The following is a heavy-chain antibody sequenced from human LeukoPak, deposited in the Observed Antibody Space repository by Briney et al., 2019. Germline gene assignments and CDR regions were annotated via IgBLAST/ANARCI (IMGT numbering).Heavy chain of an antibody. J-gene: IGHJ4*02. Sequence: ASVRVSCKASGYAFSDYYMHWVRQAPGHGLEWVAWINPNNGATNHTQKFQGRLTLTTDTSISTAYMELSRVRSDDTAVYYCTAMTFRNGYTLWGQGTLVTVSS. CDR1: GYAFSDYY. D-gene: IGHD5-12*01. CDR2: INPNNGAT. CDR3: TAMTFRNGYTL. V-gene: IGHV1-2*02.